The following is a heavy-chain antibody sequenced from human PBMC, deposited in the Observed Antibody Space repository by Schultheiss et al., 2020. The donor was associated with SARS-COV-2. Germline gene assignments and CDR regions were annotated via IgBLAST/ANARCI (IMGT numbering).Heavy chain of an antibody. D-gene: IGHD2-21*01. CDR3: ARCGGDVGDALDI. CDR2: INHSGST. Sequence: SETLSLTCTVSGGSISSYYWSWIRQPPGKGLEWIGEINHSGSTNYNPSLKSRVTISVDTSKNQFSLKLSSVTAADTAVYYCARCGGDVGDALDIWGQGTMVTVSS. J-gene: IGHJ3*02. V-gene: IGHV4-34*01. CDR1: GGSISSYY.